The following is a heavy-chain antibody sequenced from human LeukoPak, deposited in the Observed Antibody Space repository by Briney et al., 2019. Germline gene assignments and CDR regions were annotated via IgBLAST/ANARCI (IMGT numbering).Heavy chain of an antibody. D-gene: IGHD5-24*01. CDR1: GFTFSSYW. CDR3: ATKDGYNFDY. J-gene: IGHJ4*02. CDR2: IKQDGSEK. Sequence: GGSLRLSCVASGFTFSSYWMHWVRQAPGKGLEWVANIKQDGSEKYYVDSVKGRFTISRDNAKNSLFLQMNSLRAEDTAVYYCATKDGYNFDYWGQGTLFTVSS. V-gene: IGHV3-7*01.